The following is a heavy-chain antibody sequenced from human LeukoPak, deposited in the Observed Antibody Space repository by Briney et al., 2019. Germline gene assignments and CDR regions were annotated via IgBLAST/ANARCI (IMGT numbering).Heavy chain of an antibody. J-gene: IGHJ4*02. CDR2: ISGSGGST. CDR3: AKDRGYLSSSPGYCIDY. V-gene: IGHV3-23*01. Sequence: PGGSLRLSCAASGFTFSSYAMSWVRQAPGKGLEWVSAISGSGGSTYYADFVRGRSTISRDNSKNALYLQKNSLRAEDTAVYYCAKDRGYLSSSPGYCIDYWGQGTLVTVSS. D-gene: IGHD6-6*01. CDR1: GFTFSSYA.